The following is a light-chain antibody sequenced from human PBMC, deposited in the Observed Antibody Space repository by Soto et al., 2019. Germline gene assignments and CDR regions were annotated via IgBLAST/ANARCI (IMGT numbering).Light chain of an antibody. J-gene: IGLJ1*01. Sequence: QSALTQPPSVSGSPGQSVIISCTGTSSDVGGYNYVSWYQQHPTKAPKLIIYDVNKRPSGVPFRFSGSKSGNTASLTISGLRAEDEADDYCCSYAGRNTYVFGTGTKLTVL. CDR2: DVN. CDR1: SSDVGGYNY. CDR3: CSYAGRNTYV. V-gene: IGLV2-11*01.